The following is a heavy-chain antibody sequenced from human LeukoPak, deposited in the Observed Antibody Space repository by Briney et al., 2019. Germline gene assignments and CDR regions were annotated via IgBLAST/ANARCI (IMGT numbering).Heavy chain of an antibody. CDR3: ARTPGVAVAGTRAGLDP. CDR1: GYAFTSYD. D-gene: IGHD6-19*01. CDR2: MNPNSGNT. Sequence: GASVKVSCKASGYAFTSYDINWVRQATGQGLEWMGWMNPNSGNTGYAQKFQGRVTMTRNTSISTAYMELSSLRSEDTAVYYCARTPGVAVAGTRAGLDPWGQGTLVTVSS. J-gene: IGHJ5*02. V-gene: IGHV1-8*01.